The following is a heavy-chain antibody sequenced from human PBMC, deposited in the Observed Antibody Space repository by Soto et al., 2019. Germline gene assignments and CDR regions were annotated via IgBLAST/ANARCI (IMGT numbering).Heavy chain of an antibody. V-gene: IGHV4-39*01. CDR3: ARQLDYYDSSGYAFDI. CDR2: IYYSGST. J-gene: IGHJ3*02. CDR1: GGSISSSSYY. D-gene: IGHD3-22*01. Sequence: SETLSLTCTVSGGSISSSSYYWGWIRQPPGKGLEWIGSIYYSGSTYYNPSLKSRVTIFVDTSKNQFSLKLSSVTAADTAVYYCARQLDYYDSSGYAFDIWGQGTMVTVSS.